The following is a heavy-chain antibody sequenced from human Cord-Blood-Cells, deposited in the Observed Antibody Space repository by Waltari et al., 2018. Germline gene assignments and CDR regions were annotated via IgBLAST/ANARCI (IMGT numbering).Heavy chain of an antibody. Sequence: EVQLVESGGGLVQPGGSLKLSCAASGFTFSGSAMHWVRQASGKGLEGVGRIRSKANSYATAYAASVKGRFTISRDDSKNMAYLQMNSLKTEDTAVYYCTRHQAEWGQGTLVTVSS. V-gene: IGHV3-73*02. CDR1: GFTFSGSA. CDR2: IRSKANSYAT. CDR3: TRHQAE. J-gene: IGHJ4*02.